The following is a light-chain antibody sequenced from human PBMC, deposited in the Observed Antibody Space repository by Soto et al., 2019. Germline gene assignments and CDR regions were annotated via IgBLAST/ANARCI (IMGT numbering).Light chain of an antibody. J-gene: IGKJ1*01. CDR2: DAS. Sequence: DIQTTQSPSSLSASVGDRVTITCRASQSISSYLNWYQQKPGKAPKLLISDASSLKSGVPSRFSGSGSATEFTLTISSLQPDDFATYYCQQYNSYSRTFGQGTKVDIK. CDR1: QSISSY. CDR3: QQYNSYSRT. V-gene: IGKV1-5*01.